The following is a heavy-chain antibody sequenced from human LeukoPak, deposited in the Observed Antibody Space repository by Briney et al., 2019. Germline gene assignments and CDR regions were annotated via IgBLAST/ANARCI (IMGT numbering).Heavy chain of an antibody. Sequence: PSETLSLTCAVYGGSFSGYYWSWLRQPPGKGLEGIGEINHSGNTNYNPSLKSRVTISVDTSKNQFSLKLSSVTAADTAVYYCARGGDSSTYYLLDAFYIWGQGTMVTVSS. D-gene: IGHD3-22*01. CDR1: GGSFSGYY. CDR3: ARGGDSSTYYLLDAFYI. V-gene: IGHV4-34*01. J-gene: IGHJ3*02. CDR2: INHSGNT.